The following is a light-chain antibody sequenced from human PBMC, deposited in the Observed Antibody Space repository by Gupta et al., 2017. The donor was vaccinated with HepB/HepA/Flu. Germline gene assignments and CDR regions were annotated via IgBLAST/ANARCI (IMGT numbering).Light chain of an antibody. Sequence: QSVLRQPPSGSEAPGQKVNISCPGSSSNIGKNYVSWYQRLPGTAPKLLIFNNNKRPSGIPTRSSASKSGTSATLVITALQAGDEADYYCGTWGSSLSAYVFGTGTKVTVL. CDR1: SSNIGKNY. CDR2: NNN. V-gene: IGLV1-51*01. CDR3: GTWGSSLSAYV. J-gene: IGLJ1*01.